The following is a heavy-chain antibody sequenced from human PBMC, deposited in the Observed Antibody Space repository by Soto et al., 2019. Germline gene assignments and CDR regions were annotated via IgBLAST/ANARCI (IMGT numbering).Heavy chain of an antibody. CDR2: IVVGSGGT. Sequence: VKVSCKASGFTFTISAVQWGRQARGQRLEWIGWIVVGSGGTNYAQKFQGWVTMTRDTSISTAYMELSRLRSDDTAVYYCARELSAAGKYYYYYGMDVWGQGTTVTVSS. D-gene: IGHD6-13*01. J-gene: IGHJ6*02. V-gene: IGHV1-58*01. CDR1: GFTFTISA. CDR3: ARELSAAGKYYYYYGMDV.